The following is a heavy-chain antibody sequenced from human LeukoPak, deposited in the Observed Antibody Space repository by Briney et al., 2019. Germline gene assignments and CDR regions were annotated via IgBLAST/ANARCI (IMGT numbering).Heavy chain of an antibody. D-gene: IGHD5-12*01. V-gene: IGHV5-51*01. J-gene: IGHJ4*02. CDR3: ARRGYSGYDSPLGY. CDR2: IYPGDSDT. CDR1: GYIFTSYW. Sequence: RGESLKISCKGSGYIFTSYWIAWVRQMPGKGLEWMGIIYPGDSDTRYSPSFQGQVTISADKSIAYLQWGSLKASDTAMYYCARRGYSGYDSPLGYWGQGTLVTVSS.